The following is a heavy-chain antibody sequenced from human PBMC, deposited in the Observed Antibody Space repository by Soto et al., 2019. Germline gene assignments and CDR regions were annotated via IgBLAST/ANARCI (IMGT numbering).Heavy chain of an antibody. V-gene: IGHV3-23*01. D-gene: IGHD3-3*01. CDR1: VFTFSSYA. J-gene: IGHJ5*02. Sequence: WWSLRLSCSASVFTFSSYAMSWVRQAPGKGLEWVSAISGSGGSTYYADSVKGRFTISRDNSKNTLYLQMNSLRAEDTAVYYCAKVRFLEWFGPWGQGTLVTVS. CDR3: AKVRFLEWFGP. CDR2: ISGSGGST.